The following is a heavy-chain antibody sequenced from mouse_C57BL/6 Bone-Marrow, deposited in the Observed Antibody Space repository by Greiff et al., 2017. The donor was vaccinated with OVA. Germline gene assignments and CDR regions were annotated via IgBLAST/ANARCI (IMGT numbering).Heavy chain of an antibody. J-gene: IGHJ3*01. D-gene: IGHD2-5*01. CDR3: ASTGSNYAWFDY. CDR1: GYTFTSYW. V-gene: IGHV1-59*01. CDR2: IDPSDSYT. Sequence: VQLQQPGAELVRPGTSVKLSCKASGYTFTSYWMHWVKQRPGQGLEWIGVIDPSDSYTNYNQKFKGKATLTVDTSSSTAYMQLSRLTSEDSADYYGASTGSNYAWFDYWGQGTLVTVSA.